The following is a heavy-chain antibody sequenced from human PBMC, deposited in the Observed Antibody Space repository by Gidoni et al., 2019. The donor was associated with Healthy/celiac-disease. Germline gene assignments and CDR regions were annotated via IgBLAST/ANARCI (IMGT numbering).Heavy chain of an antibody. V-gene: IGHV3-74*01. CDR1: VFTFSSYW. Sequence: EVQLVESGGGLVQPGGSLRLPCAASVFTFSSYWMHWVRQAPGKGLVWVSRINSDGSSTSYADSVKGRFTNSRDNAKNTLYLQMNSLRAEDTAVYYCARDPDEYYFDYWGQGTLVTVSS. J-gene: IGHJ4*02. CDR3: ARDPDEYYFDY. CDR2: INSDGSST.